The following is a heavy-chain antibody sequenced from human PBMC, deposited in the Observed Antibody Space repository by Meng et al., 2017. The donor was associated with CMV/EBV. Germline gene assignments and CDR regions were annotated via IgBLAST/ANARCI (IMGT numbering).Heavy chain of an antibody. CDR1: GGSFSGYY. CDR3: ARGTGRSITIFGVVTHYYYGMDV. Sequence: SETLSLTCAVYGGSFSGYYWRWIRQPPGKGLEWIGEINHSGSTNYNPSLKSRVTISVDTSKNQFSLKLSSVTAADTAVYYCARGTGRSITIFGVVTHYYYGMDVWGQGTTVTVSS. V-gene: IGHV4-34*01. J-gene: IGHJ6*02. CDR2: INHSGST. D-gene: IGHD3-3*01.